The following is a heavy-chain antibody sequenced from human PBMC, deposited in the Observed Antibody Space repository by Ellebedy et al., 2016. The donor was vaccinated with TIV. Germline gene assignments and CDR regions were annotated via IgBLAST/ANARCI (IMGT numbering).Heavy chain of an antibody. D-gene: IGHD6-13*01. V-gene: IGHV1-18*04. J-gene: IGHJ4*02. CDR2: NSAYNGNT. CDR1: GYTFTSYG. Sequence: AASVKVSCKASGYTFTSYGISWVRQAPRQAREWMGCNSAYNGNTNYAQKLQGRVTMTTDTYTSTAYMELRSLRSDDTAVYYCARVAAAAGGGFDYWGQGTLVTVSS. CDR3: ARVAAAAGGGFDY.